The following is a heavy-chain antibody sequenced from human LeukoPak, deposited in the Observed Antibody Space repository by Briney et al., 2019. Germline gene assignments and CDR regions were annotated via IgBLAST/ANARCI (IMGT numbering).Heavy chain of an antibody. J-gene: IGHJ4*02. CDR3: TGMATIFTVDY. CDR1: GLTLTDAS. Sequence: GRSLRLSRVLSGLTLTDASMSCVPQAPRKRLEWVGRNRNIRITQYAAPVQGRVTLSRENSQKTFSLQMNTLRTAHTGMYFCTGMATIFTVDYWGQGTLVTVSS. D-gene: IGHD5-12*01. V-gene: IGHV3-15*01. CDR2: NRNIRIT.